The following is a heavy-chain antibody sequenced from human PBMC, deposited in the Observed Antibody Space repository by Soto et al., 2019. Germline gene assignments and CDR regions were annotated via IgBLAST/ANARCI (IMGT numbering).Heavy chain of an antibody. D-gene: IGHD1-26*01. Sequence: SETLSLTCTVSGGSISSGDYYWSWIRQPPGKGLEWIGYIYYSGSTYYNPSLKSRVTISVDTSKNQFSLKLSSVTAADTAVYYCARTGYYANWFDPWGQGTLVAVSS. CDR2: IYYSGST. J-gene: IGHJ5*02. CDR1: GGSISSGDYY. V-gene: IGHV4-30-4*01. CDR3: ARTGYYANWFDP.